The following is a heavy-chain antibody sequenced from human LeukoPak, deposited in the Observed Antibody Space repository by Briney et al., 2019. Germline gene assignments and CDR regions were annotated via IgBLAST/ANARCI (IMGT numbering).Heavy chain of an antibody. D-gene: IGHD1-1*01. CDR3: AKDRKRRGIFDY. Sequence: GGSLRLSCAASGFTFSSYGMHWVRQAPGKGPEWAAFITYDGSNQYYADSVKGRFTISRDNSKNTLYLQMNSLRPEDTAVYYCAKDRKRRGIFDYWGQGTLVTVSS. CDR2: ITYDGSNQ. V-gene: IGHV3-30*02. CDR1: GFTFSSYG. J-gene: IGHJ4*02.